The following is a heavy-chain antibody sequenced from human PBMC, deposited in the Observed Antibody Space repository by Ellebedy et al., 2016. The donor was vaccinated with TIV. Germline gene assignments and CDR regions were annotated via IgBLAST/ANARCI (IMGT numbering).Heavy chain of an antibody. CDR1: GFTFSSYA. CDR3: AKRAAAAGDYHYYGMDV. V-gene: IGHV3-23*01. D-gene: IGHD6-13*01. Sequence: PGGSLRLSCAASGFTFSSYAMSWVRQAPGKGLEWVSAISGSGGRTDYADSVKGRFTISRDNSKNTVYLQMNSLRAEDTAVYYCAKRAAAAGDYHYYGMDVWGQGTTVTVSS. J-gene: IGHJ6*02. CDR2: ISGSGGRT.